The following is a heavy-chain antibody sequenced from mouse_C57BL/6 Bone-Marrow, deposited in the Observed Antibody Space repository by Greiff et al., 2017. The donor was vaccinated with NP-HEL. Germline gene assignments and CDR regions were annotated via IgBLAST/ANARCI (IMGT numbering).Heavy chain of an antibody. D-gene: IGHD1-1*01. Sequence: EVQLQESGAELVRPGASVKLSCTASGFNIKDDYMHWVKQRPEQGLEWIGWIDPENGDTEYASKFQGKATITADTSSNTAYLQLSSLTSEDTAVYYCTTSGLLRMDYWGQGTSVTGSS. CDR3: TTSGLLRMDY. V-gene: IGHV14-4*01. CDR2: IDPENGDT. J-gene: IGHJ4*01. CDR1: GFNIKDDY.